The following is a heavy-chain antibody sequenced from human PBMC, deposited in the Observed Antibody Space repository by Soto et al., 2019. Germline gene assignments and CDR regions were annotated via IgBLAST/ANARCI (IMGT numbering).Heavy chain of an antibody. CDR1: GFTFRTYW. V-gene: IGHV3-7*04. Sequence: EVQLVESGGGLVQPGESLRLSCAASGFTFRTYWMSWVRQAPGKGLEWVANMKYDGSEIYYADSVKGRFTISRDNARNSRFLQMDSLSADDTPVYYCVRGYCSGGTCYRGYWGQGTLVTVSS. CDR2: MKYDGSEI. CDR3: VRGYCSGGTCYRGY. D-gene: IGHD2-15*01. J-gene: IGHJ4*02.